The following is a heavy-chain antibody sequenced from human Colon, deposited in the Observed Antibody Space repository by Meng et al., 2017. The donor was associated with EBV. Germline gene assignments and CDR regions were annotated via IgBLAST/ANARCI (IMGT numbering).Heavy chain of an antibody. D-gene: IGHD3-16*01. CDR1: AYTCAGYN. CDR2: INPNSGGA. V-gene: IGHV1-2*06. Sequence: GGGVKRARASARVSCKASAYTCAGYNRHWVRQAPGQGLEWMGRINPNSGGANYAQKFQGRVTMTRDTSISTAYMELSKLRSDDTAVYYCAREGLVGDLRYFDLWGRGTLVTVSS. J-gene: IGHJ2*01. CDR3: AREGLVGDLRYFDL.